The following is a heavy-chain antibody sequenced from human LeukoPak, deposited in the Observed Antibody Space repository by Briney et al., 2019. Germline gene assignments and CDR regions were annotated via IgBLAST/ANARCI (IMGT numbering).Heavy chain of an antibody. V-gene: IGHV1-2*06. CDR3: ARDSGSLDAFDI. D-gene: IGHD1-26*01. CDR1: GYTFTGYY. J-gene: IGHJ3*02. Sequence: ASVKVSCKASGYTFTGYYMHWVRQAPGQGLEWMGRINPNSGGTNYAQKFQGRVTMTRDTSISTAYMELSRLRSDGTAVYYCARDSGSLDAFDIWGQGTMVTVSS. CDR2: INPNSGGT.